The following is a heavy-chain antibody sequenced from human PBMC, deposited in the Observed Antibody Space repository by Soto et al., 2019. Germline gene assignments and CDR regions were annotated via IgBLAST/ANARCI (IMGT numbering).Heavy chain of an antibody. D-gene: IGHD6-13*01. CDR2: IGVPGDP. V-gene: IGHV3-13*05. CDR1: GFTLSSYD. CDR3: ARGQRAEAGSWYFDS. Sequence: PGGSLRLSCAASGFTLSSYDMHWVRQAAGKTLEWVSAIGVPGDPFYPDSVKGRFTISRENARNSLYLQMNSLRAGDTAVCYCARGQRAEAGSWYFDSWGQGTLVTAPQ. J-gene: IGHJ4*02.